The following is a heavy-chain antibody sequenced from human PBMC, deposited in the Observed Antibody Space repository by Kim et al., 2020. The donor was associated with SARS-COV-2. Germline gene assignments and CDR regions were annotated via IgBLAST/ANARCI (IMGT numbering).Heavy chain of an antibody. CDR1: GFNFDDYT. CDR3: AKDRTLDGSGSYSLFDY. D-gene: IGHD3-10*01. J-gene: IGHJ4*02. Sequence: GGSLRLSCAASGFNFDDYTMHWVRQPPGRGLEWVSLITWDAGRTFYADSVEGRFTISRDNSKNSLYLQMNSLRSEDTAFYYCAKDRTLDGSGSYSLFDYWGRGTLVTVSS. CDR2: ITWDAGRT. V-gene: IGHV3-43*01.